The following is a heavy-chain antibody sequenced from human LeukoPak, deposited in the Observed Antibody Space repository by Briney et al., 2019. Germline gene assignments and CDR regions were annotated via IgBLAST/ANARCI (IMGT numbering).Heavy chain of an antibody. CDR3: ARTHYYYYYMDV. CDR1: GYTLTRYE. Sequence: ASVKVPCKASGYTLTRYEINWVRQATGQGLEWMGWMNPNSGNTGYAQKFQGRVTITRNTSISTAYMELSSLRSEDTAVYYCARTHYYYYYMDVWGKGTTVTVSS. V-gene: IGHV1-8*03. J-gene: IGHJ6*03. CDR2: MNPNSGNT.